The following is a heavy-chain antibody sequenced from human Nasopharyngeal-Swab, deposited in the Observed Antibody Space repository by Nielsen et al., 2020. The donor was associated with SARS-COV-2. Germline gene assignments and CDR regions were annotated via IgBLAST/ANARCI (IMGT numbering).Heavy chain of an antibody. V-gene: IGHV3-23*01. CDR1: GFPFSSYA. CDR3: AKLRGYVSGSSDY. CDR2: ISGSGGST. Sequence: LSLTCAASGFPFSSYAMSWVRQAPGKGLEWVSAISGSGGSTYYADSVKGRFTISRDNSKNTLYLQMNSLRAEDTAVYYCAKLRGYVSGSSDYWGQGTLVTVSS. D-gene: IGHD3-16*01. J-gene: IGHJ4*02.